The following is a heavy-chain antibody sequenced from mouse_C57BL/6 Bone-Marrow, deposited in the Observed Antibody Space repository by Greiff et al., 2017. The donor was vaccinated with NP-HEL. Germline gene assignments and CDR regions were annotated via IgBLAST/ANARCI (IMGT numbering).Heavy chain of an antibody. V-gene: IGHV1-26*01. CDR2: INPNNGGT. Sequence: VQLQQSGPELVKPGASVKISCKASGYTFTDYYMNWVKQSHGKSLEWIGDINPNNGGTSYNQKFKGKATLTVDKSSSTAYMELRSLTSEDSAVYYCARDRWLLRRDYFDYWGQGTTLTVSS. CDR3: ARDRWLLRRDYFDY. CDR1: GYTFTDYY. J-gene: IGHJ2*01. D-gene: IGHD2-3*01.